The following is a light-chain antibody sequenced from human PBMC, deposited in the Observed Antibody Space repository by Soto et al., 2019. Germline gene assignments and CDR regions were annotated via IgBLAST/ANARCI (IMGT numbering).Light chain of an antibody. V-gene: IGKV3-20*01. J-gene: IGKJ1*01. CDR2: GAS. CDR3: QQYGSSPTT. Sequence: EIVLTQSPGTLSLSPGERATLSCRASQSVSSSYLAWYQQKPGQAPRLLIYGASSMATGIPYRFSGSGSGTDFTLTISILEPEDFAVYYCQQYGSSPTTFGQGTKVEIK. CDR1: QSVSSSY.